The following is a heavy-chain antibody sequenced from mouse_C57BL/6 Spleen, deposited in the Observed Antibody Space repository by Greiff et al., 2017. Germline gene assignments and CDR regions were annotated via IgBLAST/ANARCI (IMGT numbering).Heavy chain of an antibody. J-gene: IGHJ3*01. CDR3: ARGGYYCGSSYWAY. D-gene: IGHD1-1*01. CDR1: GFTSSDYG. V-gene: IGHV5-17*01. Sequence: EVKLVESGGGLVKPGGSLKLSCAASGFTSSDYGMHWVRQAPEKGLEWVAYISSGSSTIYYADTVKGRFTISRDNAKNTLFLQMTSLRAEDTAMYYCARGGYYCGSSYWAYWGQGTLVTVSA. CDR2: ISSGSSTI.